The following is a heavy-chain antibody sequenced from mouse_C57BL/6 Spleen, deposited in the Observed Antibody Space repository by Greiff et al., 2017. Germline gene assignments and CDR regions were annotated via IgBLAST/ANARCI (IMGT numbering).Heavy chain of an antibody. Sequence: EVQGVESGGGLVKPGGSLKLSCAASGFTFSSYAMSWVRQTPEKRLEWVATISDGGSYTYYPDNVKGRFTISRDNAKNNLYLQRSHLKSEDTAMXYCARGSLAMDYWGQGTSVTVSS. CDR2: ISDGGSYT. J-gene: IGHJ4*01. CDR1: GFTFSSYA. D-gene: IGHD1-2*01. V-gene: IGHV5-4*01. CDR3: ARGSLAMDY.